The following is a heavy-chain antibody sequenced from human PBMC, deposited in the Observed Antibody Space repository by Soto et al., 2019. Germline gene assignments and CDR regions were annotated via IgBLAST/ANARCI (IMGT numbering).Heavy chain of an antibody. Sequence: PSETLSLTCAIYGGSFSGCYWSWIRQPPGKGLEWIGEINHSGSTNYNPSLKGRVTISVDTSASTAYMELSSLRSEDTAVYYCARSDTYDFWSGFPYWGQGTLVTVSS. D-gene: IGHD3-3*01. CDR3: ARSDTYDFWSGFPY. CDR1: GGSFSGCY. CDR2: INHSGST. J-gene: IGHJ4*02. V-gene: IGHV4-34*01.